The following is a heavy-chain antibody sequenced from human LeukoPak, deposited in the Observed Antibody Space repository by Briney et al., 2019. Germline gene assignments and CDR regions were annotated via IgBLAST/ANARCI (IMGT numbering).Heavy chain of an antibody. V-gene: IGHV3-30-3*01. CDR3: ARERDGYLDY. D-gene: IGHD5-24*01. CDR1: GFTFSSYA. Sequence: GGSLRLSCAASGFTFSSYAMSWVRQAPGKGLEWVAVISYDGSNKYYADSVKGRFTISRDNSKNTLYLQMNSLRAEDTAVYYCARERDGYLDYWGQGTLVTVSS. CDR2: ISYDGSNK. J-gene: IGHJ4*02.